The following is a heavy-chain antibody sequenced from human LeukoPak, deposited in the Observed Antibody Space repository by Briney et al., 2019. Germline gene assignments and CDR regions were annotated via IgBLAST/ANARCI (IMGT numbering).Heavy chain of an antibody. Sequence: GGSLRLSCAASGFTFSSYAMSWVRQAPGKGLEWVSAISGSGGSTYYADSVKGRFTISRDNSKNTLYLQMNSLRTEDTAVYYCAKDQLTGKSGYGMDVWGQGTTVTVSS. J-gene: IGHJ6*02. V-gene: IGHV3-23*01. CDR1: GFTFSSYA. D-gene: IGHD3-9*01. CDR2: ISGSGGST. CDR3: AKDQLTGKSGYGMDV.